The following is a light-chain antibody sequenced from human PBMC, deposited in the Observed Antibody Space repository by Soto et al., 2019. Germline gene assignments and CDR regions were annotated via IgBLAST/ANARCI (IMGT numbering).Light chain of an antibody. Sequence: EIVMTQSPATLSVSPGERATLSCRASQSVTSKLAWYQQKPGQAPRLLIYGASTRATGIPARFSGSGSGTEFTLTISNLQSEDFAVYYCQQYNNWPPLTFGGGTKVEI. CDR3: QQYNNWPPLT. CDR1: QSVTSK. J-gene: IGKJ4*01. CDR2: GAS. V-gene: IGKV3-15*01.